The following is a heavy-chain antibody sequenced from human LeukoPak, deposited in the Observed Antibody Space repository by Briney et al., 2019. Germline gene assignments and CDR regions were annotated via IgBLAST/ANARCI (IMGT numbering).Heavy chain of an antibody. CDR3: ARNRGGAPYNFDY. Sequence: ASETLSLTCTVSVDSISNYYWSWIRQPPGEGPEWSGYIYYSGNTNYNPPLKSRVTISVDTSKNQFSLKLNSVPATDTAVYYCARNRGGAPYNFDYWGQGTLVTVSS. CDR2: IYYSGNT. V-gene: IGHV4-59*01. J-gene: IGHJ4*02. D-gene: IGHD3-10*01. CDR1: VDSISNYY.